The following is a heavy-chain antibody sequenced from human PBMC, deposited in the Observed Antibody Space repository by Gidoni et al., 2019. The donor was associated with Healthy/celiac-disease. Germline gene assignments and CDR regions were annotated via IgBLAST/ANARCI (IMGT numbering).Heavy chain of an antibody. V-gene: IGHV3-15*01. Sequence: EVQLVESGGGLVKPGGSLRLSCAASGFTFSNAWMSWVRQAPGKGLEWVGRIKSKTDGGTTDYAAPVKGRFTISRDDSKNTLYLQMNSLKTEDTAVYYCTTSWLPTYYYYYYGMDVWGQGTTVTVSS. CDR1: GFTFSNAW. CDR2: IKSKTDGGTT. CDR3: TTSWLPTYYYYYYGMDV. D-gene: IGHD6-19*01. J-gene: IGHJ6*02.